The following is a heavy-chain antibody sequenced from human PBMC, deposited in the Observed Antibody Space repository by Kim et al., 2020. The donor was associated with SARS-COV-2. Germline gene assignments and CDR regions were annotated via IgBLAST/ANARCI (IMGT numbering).Heavy chain of an antibody. CDR2: LFYSGSA. CDR1: GGSVTNNY. V-gene: IGHV4-59*08. D-gene: IGHD1-20*01. J-gene: IGHJ1*01. CDR3: VRQLSTAVTLYNFDE. Sequence: SETLSLTCSVSGGSVTNNYWGWLRQPPGKGLEWIASLFYSGSALYNPSLRGRVSISISTSRKQISLKLDSVTAADTAIYYCVRQLSTAVTLYNFDEWGPGTLVSVSS.